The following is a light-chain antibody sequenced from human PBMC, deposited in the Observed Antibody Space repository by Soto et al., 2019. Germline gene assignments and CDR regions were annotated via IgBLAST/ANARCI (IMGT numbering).Light chain of an antibody. CDR3: QQLNSYPLT. CDR2: SAS. Sequence: IQLTQSPSSLSASVGDRVTITCRASQGISSYLAWYQQKPGKATTLLIYSASTLQSGVPSRFSGSGSGTDFTLTISSLQPEDFATYYCQQLNSYPLTFGPGTKVDIK. CDR1: QGISSY. V-gene: IGKV1-9*01. J-gene: IGKJ3*01.